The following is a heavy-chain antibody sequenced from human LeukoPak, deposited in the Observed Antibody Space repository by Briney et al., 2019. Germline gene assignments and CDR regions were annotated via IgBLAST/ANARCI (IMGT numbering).Heavy chain of an antibody. Sequence: GASVKVSCKASGYIFTSHGISWVRQAPGQGLEWMGWIIAYNGTTNYAQKVQGRVTMTTDTSTSTAYMELRSLRSDDTAVYYCARVECSGGSCYNYLEYWGQETLVTASS. CDR1: GYIFTSHG. J-gene: IGHJ4*02. CDR2: IIAYNGTT. CDR3: ARVECSGGSCYNYLEY. D-gene: IGHD2-15*01. V-gene: IGHV1-18*01.